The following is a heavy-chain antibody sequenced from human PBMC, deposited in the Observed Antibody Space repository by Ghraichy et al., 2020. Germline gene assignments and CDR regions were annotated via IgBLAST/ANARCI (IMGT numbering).Heavy chain of an antibody. CDR2: TSSDGRNK. Sequence: GGSLRLSCAASGFTFSAYGMHWVRQAPGKGLEWVAATSSDGRNKYYADSVKGRLTVSRDNSENTLFLQMNSLRTEDTAVYYCAKNPVAGKWYFDLWGRGTLFTVSS. D-gene: IGHD6-19*01. CDR1: GFTFSAYG. CDR3: AKNPVAGKWYFDL. V-gene: IGHV3-30*18. J-gene: IGHJ2*01.